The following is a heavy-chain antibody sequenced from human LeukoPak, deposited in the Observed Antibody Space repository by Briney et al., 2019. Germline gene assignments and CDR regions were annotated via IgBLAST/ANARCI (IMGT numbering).Heavy chain of an antibody. J-gene: IGHJ4*02. V-gene: IGHV4-31*03. Sequence: PSQTLSPTCTVSGGSISSGGYYWSWIRQHPGKGLEWIGYIYYSGSTYYNPSLKSRVTISVDTSKNQFSLKLSSVTAADTAVYYCARAAVDTAMALDYWGQGTLVTVSS. D-gene: IGHD5-18*01. CDR2: IYYSGST. CDR3: ARAAVDTAMALDY. CDR1: GGSISSGGYY.